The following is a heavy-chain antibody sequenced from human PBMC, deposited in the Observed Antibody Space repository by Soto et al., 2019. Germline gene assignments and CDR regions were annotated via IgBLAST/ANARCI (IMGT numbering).Heavy chain of an antibody. CDR2: IYPGDSDT. CDR1: GYSFTSYW. Sequence: EVQLVQSGAEVKKPGESLKISCKGSGYSFTSYWIGWVRQMPGKGLEWMGIIYPGDSDTRYSPSFQGQVTISADKSISTAYLQWSSLKASDTAMYYCARPDYYDSSGRPRDDAFDIWGQGTMVTVSS. CDR3: ARPDYYDSSGRPRDDAFDI. D-gene: IGHD3-22*01. J-gene: IGHJ3*02. V-gene: IGHV5-51*03.